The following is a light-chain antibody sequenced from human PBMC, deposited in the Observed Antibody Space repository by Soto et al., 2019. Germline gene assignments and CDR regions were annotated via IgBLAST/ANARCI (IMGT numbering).Light chain of an antibody. V-gene: IGLV2-14*01. Sequence: QSALTQPASVSGSPGQSITISCTGTSSDVGDYNYVSWYQQHPGKAPKLMIYEVTHRLSGVSNRFSGSKSGYTASLTISGLQDEDEADYYCSSYTTNSNVVFGGGTKLTVL. CDR1: SSDVGDYNY. J-gene: IGLJ2*01. CDR2: EVT. CDR3: SSYTTNSNVV.